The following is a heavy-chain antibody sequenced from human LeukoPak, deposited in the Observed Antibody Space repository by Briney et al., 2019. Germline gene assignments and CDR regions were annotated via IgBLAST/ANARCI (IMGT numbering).Heavy chain of an antibody. CDR1: GYTFTSYD. Sequence: ASVKVSCKASGYTFTSYDINWVRQATGQGLEWMGWMNPNSGNTGYAQKFQGRVTMTRNTSISTAYIELSSLRSEDTAVYYCARGKRADITIFGVVIRPNYYFDYWGQGTLVTVSS. CDR3: ARGKRADITIFGVVIRPNYYFDY. CDR2: MNPNSGNT. D-gene: IGHD3-3*01. V-gene: IGHV1-8*01. J-gene: IGHJ4*02.